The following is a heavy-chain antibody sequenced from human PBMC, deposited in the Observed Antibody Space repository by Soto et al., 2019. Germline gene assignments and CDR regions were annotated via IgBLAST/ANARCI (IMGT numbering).Heavy chain of an antibody. CDR1: GFSLSSNGVG. D-gene: IGHD2-21*01. CDR3: AHRRDETYALDY. Sequence: QITLKESGPTLVKPTQTLTLTCTFSGFSLSSNGVGVVWIRQPPGKALEWLALIYWDGDKRYSPSLKSRLTLTKDTSKNQVVLTMTNMDPVDTVTYYCAHRRDETYALDYWGQGTLVTVAS. CDR2: IYWDGDK. J-gene: IGHJ4*02. V-gene: IGHV2-5*02.